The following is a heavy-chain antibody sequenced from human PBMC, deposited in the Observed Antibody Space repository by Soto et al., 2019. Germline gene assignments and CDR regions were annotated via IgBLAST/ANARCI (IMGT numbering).Heavy chain of an antibody. Sequence: GGSLRLSCAASGFTFSSYAMHWVRQAPGKGLEWVAVISYDGSNKYYADSVKGRFTISRDNSKNTLYLQMNSLRAEDTAVYYCARGILTGYIDYWGQGTLVTVPQ. V-gene: IGHV3-30-3*01. D-gene: IGHD3-9*01. J-gene: IGHJ4*02. CDR3: ARGILTGYIDY. CDR2: ISYDGSNK. CDR1: GFTFSSYA.